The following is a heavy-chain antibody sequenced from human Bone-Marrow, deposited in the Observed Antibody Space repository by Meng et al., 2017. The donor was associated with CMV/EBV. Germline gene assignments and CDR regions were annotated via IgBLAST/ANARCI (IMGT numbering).Heavy chain of an antibody. J-gene: IGHJ5*02. Sequence: FSRYSMNWVRQDPGKGLEWVSSISSSSRYIYYADSVTGRFTISRDNAKTSLYLQMNSLRAEDTAVYYCARDAEDFWSGYYWGNWFDPWGQGTLVTVSS. CDR3: ARDAEDFWSGYYWGNWFDP. CDR1: FSRYS. D-gene: IGHD3-3*01. CDR2: ISSSSRYI. V-gene: IGHV3-21*01.